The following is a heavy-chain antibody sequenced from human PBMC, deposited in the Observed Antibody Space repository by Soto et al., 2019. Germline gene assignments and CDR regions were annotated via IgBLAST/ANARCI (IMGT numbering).Heavy chain of an antibody. CDR3: ARAIGYGMAGLSSSHYYDFWSGYYYYYYGMDV. CDR2: INPNSGGT. CDR1: GYTFTGYY. Sequence: VASVKVSCKASGYTFTGYYMHWVRQAPGQGLEWMGWINPNSGGTNYAQKFQGWVTMTRDTSISTAYMELSRLRSDDTAVYYCARAIGYGMAGLSSSHYYDFWSGYYYYYYGMDVWGQGTTVTVSS. J-gene: IGHJ6*02. V-gene: IGHV1-2*04. D-gene: IGHD3-3*01.